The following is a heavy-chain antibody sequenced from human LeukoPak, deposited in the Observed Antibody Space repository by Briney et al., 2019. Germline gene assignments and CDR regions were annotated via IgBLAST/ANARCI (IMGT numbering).Heavy chain of an antibody. J-gene: IGHJ4*02. V-gene: IGHV3-30*04. CDR2: ISYDGSIT. CDR3: AREQSSLYYGSGVDY. Sequence: GGSLRLSCAASGFAFSAYSMHWVRQAPGKGLDWVAIISYDGSITHYADSVKGRFTISRDNSKNTLYLQMNSLRAEDTAVYYCAREQSSLYYGSGVDYWGQGTLVTVSS. CDR1: GFAFSAYS. D-gene: IGHD3-10*01.